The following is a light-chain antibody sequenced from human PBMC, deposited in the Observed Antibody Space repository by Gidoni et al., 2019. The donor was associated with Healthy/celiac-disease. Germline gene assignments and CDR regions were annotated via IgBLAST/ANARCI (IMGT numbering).Light chain of an antibody. CDR3: QQCYSTPYT. J-gene: IGKJ2*01. Sequence: IVMTQSPDSLAVSLCERATINCKSSQSVLYSSNNKNYLAWYQQKPGQPPKLLIYWASTRESGVPDRFSGSGSGTDFTLTISSLQAEDVAVYYCQQCYSTPYTFGQGTKLEIK. V-gene: IGKV4-1*01. CDR1: QSVLYSSNNKNY. CDR2: WAS.